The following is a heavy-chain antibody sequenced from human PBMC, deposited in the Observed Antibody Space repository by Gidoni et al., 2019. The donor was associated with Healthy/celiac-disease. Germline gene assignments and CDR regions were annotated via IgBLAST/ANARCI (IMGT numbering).Heavy chain of an antibody. V-gene: IGHV3-33*01. Sequence: QVQLVESGGGVVQPGRSLRLSCAASGFTFSSYGMHWFRQAPGKGLEWVAVIWYDGSNKYYADSVKGRFTISRDNSKNTLYLQMNSLRAEDTAVYYCARDGVAGTGDYWGQGTLVTVSS. CDR2: IWYDGSNK. J-gene: IGHJ4*02. D-gene: IGHD6-19*01. CDR3: ARDGVAGTGDY. CDR1: GFTFSSYG.